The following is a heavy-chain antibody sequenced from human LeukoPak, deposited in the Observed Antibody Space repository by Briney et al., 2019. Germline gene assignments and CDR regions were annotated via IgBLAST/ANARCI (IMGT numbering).Heavy chain of an antibody. Sequence: SETLSLTCTVSDGSITRSSYYWGWIRQTPGEGLDWIGSIYYSGITYYNPSLQGRVTMSVDTSKNQFSLKLNSVTVADTAVYYCARLRVATGFDYWDQGIPVTVSS. CDR1: DGSITRSSYY. D-gene: IGHD4-23*01. CDR3: ARLRVATGFDY. J-gene: IGHJ4*02. V-gene: IGHV4-39*01. CDR2: IYYSGIT.